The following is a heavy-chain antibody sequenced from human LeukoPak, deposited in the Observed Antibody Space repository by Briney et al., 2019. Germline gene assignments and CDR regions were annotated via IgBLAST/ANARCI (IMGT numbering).Heavy chain of an antibody. CDR2: ISGSGGST. Sequence: PGGSLRLSCAASGFTFSSYAMSWVRQAPGEGLEWVSAISGSGGSTYYADSVKGRFTISRDNSKNTLYLQMNSLRAEDTAVYYCAKYSGGSCYSCWFDPWGQGTLVTVSS. CDR3: AKYSGGSCYSCWFDP. V-gene: IGHV3-23*01. J-gene: IGHJ5*02. D-gene: IGHD2-15*01. CDR1: GFTFSSYA.